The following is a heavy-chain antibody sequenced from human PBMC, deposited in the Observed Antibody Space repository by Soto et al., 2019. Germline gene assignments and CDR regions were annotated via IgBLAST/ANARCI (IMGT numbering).Heavy chain of an antibody. V-gene: IGHV4-59*08. J-gene: IGHJ5*02. CDR1: GGSITGYY. D-gene: IGHD4-4*01. Sequence: QVQLQESGPGLVQPSETLSLTCTVSGGSITGYYWSWIRQPPGKGPEWIGNIHYSGSTNYNPSLKSRVTISVDTSKSQCSLRLSSVTAAETAVYYCARHSYYSNPLRFDPWGQGTLVTVSS. CDR3: ARHSYYSNPLRFDP. CDR2: IHYSGST.